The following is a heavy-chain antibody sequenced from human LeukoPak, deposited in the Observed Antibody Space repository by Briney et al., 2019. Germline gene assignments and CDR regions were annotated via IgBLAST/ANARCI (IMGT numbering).Heavy chain of an antibody. V-gene: IGHV3-30-3*01. Sequence: GGSLRLSCAASGFTFSSYAMHWVRQAPGKGLEWVAVISYDGSNKYYADSVKGRFTISRDNSKNTLYLQMNSLRAEDTAVYYCAKDQMYRGYSSGSGAEYFQHWGQGTLVTVSS. J-gene: IGHJ1*01. CDR3: AKDQMYRGYSSGSGAEYFQH. D-gene: IGHD6-19*01. CDR2: ISYDGSNK. CDR1: GFTFSSYA.